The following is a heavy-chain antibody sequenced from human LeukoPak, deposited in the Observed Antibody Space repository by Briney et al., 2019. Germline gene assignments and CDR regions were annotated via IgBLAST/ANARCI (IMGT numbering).Heavy chain of an antibody. Sequence: SETLSLTCAVYGGSFSGYYWSWIRQPPGKGLEWIGEINHSGSTNYNPSLKSRVTISVDTSKNQFSLKLSSVTAADTAVYYCARDPRLQYSGKPGAFDIWGQGTMVTVSS. CDR1: GGSFSGYY. V-gene: IGHV4-34*01. CDR2: INHSGST. J-gene: IGHJ3*02. CDR3: ARDPRLQYSGKPGAFDI. D-gene: IGHD1-26*01.